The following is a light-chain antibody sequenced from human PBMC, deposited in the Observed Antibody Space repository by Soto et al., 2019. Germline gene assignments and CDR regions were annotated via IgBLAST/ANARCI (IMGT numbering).Light chain of an antibody. CDR1: SSDVGAYNY. CDR3: SSYTYINTVV. J-gene: IGLJ2*01. Sequence: SALTQPASVSGSPGQSITISCTGTSSDVGAYNYVSWYQQYPGKAPKLIIYEVGNRPSGVSNRFSGSKSGNTASLTISGLQAEDEADYYCSSYTYINTVVFGGGTKLTVL. CDR2: EVG. V-gene: IGLV2-14*01.